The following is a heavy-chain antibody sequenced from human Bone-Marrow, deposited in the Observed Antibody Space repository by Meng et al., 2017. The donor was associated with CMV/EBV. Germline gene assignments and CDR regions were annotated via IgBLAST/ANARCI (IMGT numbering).Heavy chain of an antibody. CDR2: IYYSGSI. J-gene: IGHJ4*02. CDR3: ARSMINWNYFDY. CDR1: GGSVSGGSYC. V-gene: IGHV4-61*01. D-gene: IGHD1-20*01. Sequence: CAVSGGSVSGGSYCWSWIRQLPGKGLEWIGYIYYSGSINYNPSLKSRVTISVDTSKNQFSLKLSSVTAADTAVYYCARSMINWNYFDYWGQGTLVTVSS.